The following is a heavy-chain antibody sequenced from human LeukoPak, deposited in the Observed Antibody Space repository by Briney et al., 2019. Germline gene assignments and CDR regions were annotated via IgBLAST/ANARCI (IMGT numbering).Heavy chain of an antibody. V-gene: IGHV1-2*02. Sequence: APVKVSGKASGYTFTGYYMHWVRQAPGQGLERMGWINPSSGDTNYAQKFQGRVTMTRDTSISTAYMELSRLKSDDTAVYYCARDWRDAFDIWGQGTMVTVSS. D-gene: IGHD1-1*01. CDR1: GYTFTGYY. CDR2: INPSSGDT. CDR3: ARDWRDAFDI. J-gene: IGHJ3*02.